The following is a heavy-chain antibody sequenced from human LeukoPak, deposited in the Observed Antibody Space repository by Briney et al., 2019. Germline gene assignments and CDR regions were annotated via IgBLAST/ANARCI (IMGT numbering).Heavy chain of an antibody. CDR2: IYHSGST. V-gene: IGHV4-30-2*01. CDR3: ARLSPSGYHSDY. J-gene: IGHJ4*02. D-gene: IGHD3-3*01. Sequence: SETLSLTCAVSGGSISSGGYSWNWIRQPPGKGLEWIGYIYHSGSTYYNPSLKSRVTISVDRSKNQFSLKLSSVTAADTAVYYCARLSPSGYHSDYWGQGTLVTVSS. CDR1: GGSISSGGYS.